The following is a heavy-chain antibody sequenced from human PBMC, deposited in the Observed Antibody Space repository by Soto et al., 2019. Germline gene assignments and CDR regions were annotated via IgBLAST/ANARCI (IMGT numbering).Heavy chain of an antibody. V-gene: IGHV4-59*01. CDR2: IYYSGST. CDR1: GGSISSYY. CDR3: ARGDRITTVEGMDV. J-gene: IGHJ6*02. D-gene: IGHD3-10*01. Sequence: SETLSLTCTVSGGSISSYYWSWIRQPPGKGLEWIGYIYYSGSTNYNPSLKSRVTISVDTSKNQFSLKLSSVTAADTAVYYCARGDRITTVEGMDVWGQGTTATVSS.